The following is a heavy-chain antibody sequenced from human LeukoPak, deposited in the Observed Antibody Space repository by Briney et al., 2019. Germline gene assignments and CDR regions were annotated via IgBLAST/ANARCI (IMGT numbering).Heavy chain of an antibody. CDR3: AKDMGLSVAGTGPADYFDY. Sequence: GGSLRLSCAASGFTFSSYGMHWVRQAPGKGLEWVAVIWYDGSNKYYADSVKGRFTISRDNAKNSLYLQMNSLRAGDTALYYCAKDMGLSVAGTGPADYFDYWGQGTLVTVSS. CDR2: IWYDGSNK. V-gene: IGHV3-33*03. J-gene: IGHJ4*02. CDR1: GFTFSSYG. D-gene: IGHD6-19*01.